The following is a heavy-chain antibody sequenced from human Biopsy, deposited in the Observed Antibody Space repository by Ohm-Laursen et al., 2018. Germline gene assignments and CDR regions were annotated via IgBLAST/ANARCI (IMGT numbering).Heavy chain of an antibody. CDR1: GFTFSNFG. V-gene: IGHV3-30*18. CDR3: AKDWLQSWYFDH. J-gene: IGHJ4*02. Sequence: SLRLSCTASGFTFSNFGVHWIRQAPGKGLEWVALISGDGNDQFYAESAKGRFTVSRDNSKNTVDLQMNNLKTEDTAVYYCAKDWLQSWYFDHWGQGTLVTVSS. D-gene: IGHD5-24*01. CDR2: ISGDGNDQ.